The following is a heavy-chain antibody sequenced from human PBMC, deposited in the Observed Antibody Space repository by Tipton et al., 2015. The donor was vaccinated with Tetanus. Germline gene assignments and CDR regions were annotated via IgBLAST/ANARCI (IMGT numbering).Heavy chain of an antibody. CDR3: ARIHDFWSGYFDF. CDR1: GASISSGGYF. D-gene: IGHD3-3*01. V-gene: IGHV4-31*03. Sequence: TLSLTCTVSGASISSGGYFWNWIRHHPGKGLEWIGYIYYSGSTFYNPSLKSRVAISVDTSKNQFFLKLNSVTAADTAVYYCARIHDFWSGYFDFWGQGTLVTVSS. CDR2: IYYSGST. J-gene: IGHJ4*02.